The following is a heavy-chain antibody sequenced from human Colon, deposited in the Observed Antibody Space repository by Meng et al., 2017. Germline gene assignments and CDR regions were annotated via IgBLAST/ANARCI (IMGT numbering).Heavy chain of an antibody. CDR2: IHPSGST. J-gene: IGHJ4*02. CDR1: GGSFSDYY. V-gene: IGHV4-34*01. D-gene: IGHD3-9*01. Sequence: QGHLRQCGAGLLKPSETLSLTCAVYGGSFSDYYLTWIRQPPGKGLEWVGEIHPSGSTYYSPSLQSRVTITLDTSKNQFSLTLSSMTAADTAVYYCARGVDWAKSGNFWGQGTLVTVSS. CDR3: ARGVDWAKSGNF.